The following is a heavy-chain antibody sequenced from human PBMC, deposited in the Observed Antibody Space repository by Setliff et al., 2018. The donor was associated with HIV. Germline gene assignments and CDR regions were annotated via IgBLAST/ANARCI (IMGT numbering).Heavy chain of an antibody. Sequence: TGGSLRLSCAASGFTFSSDAMSWVRQAPGKGLEWVSAVSGGGGSTYYADSVKGRFTISRDNSKNTLYLQMNSLRVEDTAVYYCAKERNPYYYDTSGYSWFDPWGQGTLVTVSS. CDR1: GFTFSSDA. CDR2: VSGGGGST. D-gene: IGHD3-22*01. CDR3: AKERNPYYYDTSGYSWFDP. V-gene: IGHV3-23*01. J-gene: IGHJ5*02.